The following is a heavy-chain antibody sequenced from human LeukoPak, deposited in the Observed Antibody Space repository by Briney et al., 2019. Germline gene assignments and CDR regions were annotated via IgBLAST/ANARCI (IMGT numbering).Heavy chain of an antibody. D-gene: IGHD3-10*01. J-gene: IGHJ4*02. V-gene: IGHV4-30-4*01. CDR3: ARDTITMVRGVRRFYFDY. CDR2: IYYSGST. Sequence: SQTLSLTCTVSGGSISSGDYYWSWIRQPPGKGLEWIGYIYYSGSTYYNPSLKSRVTISVDTSKNRFSLKLSSVTAADTAVYYCARDTITMVRGVRRFYFDYWGQGTLVTVSS. CDR1: GGSISSGDYY.